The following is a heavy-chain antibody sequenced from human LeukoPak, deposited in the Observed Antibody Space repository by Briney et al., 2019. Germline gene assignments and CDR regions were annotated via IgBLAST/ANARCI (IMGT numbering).Heavy chain of an antibody. CDR2: ISYDGSNK. Sequence: GGSLRLSCAASGFTFSSYGMHWVRQAPGKGLEWVAVISYDGSNKYYGDSVKGRFTISRDNSKNTLYLQMNSLRVEDTAVYYCAKDLMGMVRRGYGMDVWGQGTTVTVSS. J-gene: IGHJ6*02. V-gene: IGHV3-30*18. D-gene: IGHD3-10*01. CDR3: AKDLMGMVRRGYGMDV. CDR1: GFTFSSYG.